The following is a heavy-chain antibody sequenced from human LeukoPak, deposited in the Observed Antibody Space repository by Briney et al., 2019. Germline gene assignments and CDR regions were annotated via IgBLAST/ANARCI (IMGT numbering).Heavy chain of an antibody. D-gene: IGHD2-2*01. CDR2: IRSKAYGGTT. CDR3: TRDTVDSSTPLLGYYGRDV. V-gene: IGHV3-49*03. Sequence: GGSLSLPCTASGFTSGDYAMSWFRQAPGKGLEWVGFIRSKAYGGTTEYAASVKGRFTISRDDSKSIAYLQMNSLKTEDTAVYYCTRDTVDSSTPLLGYYGRDVWGQGTTVTVSS. CDR1: GFTSGDYA. J-gene: IGHJ6*02.